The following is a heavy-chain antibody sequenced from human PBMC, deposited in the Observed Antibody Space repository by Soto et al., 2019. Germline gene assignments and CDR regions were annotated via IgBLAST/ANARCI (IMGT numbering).Heavy chain of an antibody. Sequence: PGGSLRLSCAASGFTFSNYSIHWVRQAPGKGLEWVAFISYDGTNKYYADSVKGRFAISRDNSKNTLYLQMNSLRAEDSAVYYCARELSSDFGMDVWGQGTTVTVSS. D-gene: IGHD6-25*01. J-gene: IGHJ6*02. CDR1: GFTFSNYS. CDR3: ARELSSDFGMDV. CDR2: ISYDGTNK. V-gene: IGHV3-30*09.